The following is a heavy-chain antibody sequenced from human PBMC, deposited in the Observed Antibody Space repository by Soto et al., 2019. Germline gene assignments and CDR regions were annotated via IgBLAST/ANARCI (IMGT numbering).Heavy chain of an antibody. Sequence: PGGSLRLSCAASGFTFYNYAMGWVRQAPGKGLEWVSAITDSGDDTYYIDSVKGRFTISRDNSKSTLYLQMNSLRAEDTAIYYCAKLGSSSWSPHYYFDYWGQGTLVTVSS. CDR1: GFTFYNYA. J-gene: IGHJ4*02. V-gene: IGHV3-23*01. CDR2: ITDSGDDT. CDR3: AKLGSSSWSPHYYFDY. D-gene: IGHD2-2*01.